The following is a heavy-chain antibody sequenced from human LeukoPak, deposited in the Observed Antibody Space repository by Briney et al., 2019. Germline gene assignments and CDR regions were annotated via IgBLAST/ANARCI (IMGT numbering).Heavy chain of an antibody. D-gene: IGHD1-14*01. CDR3: ARGEPQLGAFDI. V-gene: IGHV4-59*01. CDR1: GVSISSYY. CDR2: IYYSGST. Sequence: NSSETLSLTCTVPGVSISSYYWSWIRQPPGKGLEWIGYIYYSGSTNYNPSLKSRVTISVDTSKNQFSLKLSSVTAADTAVYYCARGEPQLGAFDIWGQGTMVTVSS. J-gene: IGHJ3*02.